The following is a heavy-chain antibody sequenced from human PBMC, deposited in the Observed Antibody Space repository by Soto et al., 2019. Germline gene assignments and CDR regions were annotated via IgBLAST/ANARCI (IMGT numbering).Heavy chain of an antibody. Sequence: VASVKVSCKASGYTFTSYGISWVRQAPGQGLEWMGWISAYNGNTNYAQKLQGRVTMTTDTSTSTAYMELRSLRSDDTAVYYCARDHRLGYYYDSSGSGAFDIWGQGTMVTVSS. V-gene: IGHV1-18*01. CDR1: GYTFTSYG. J-gene: IGHJ3*02. CDR3: ARDHRLGYYYDSSGSGAFDI. D-gene: IGHD3-22*01. CDR2: ISAYNGNT.